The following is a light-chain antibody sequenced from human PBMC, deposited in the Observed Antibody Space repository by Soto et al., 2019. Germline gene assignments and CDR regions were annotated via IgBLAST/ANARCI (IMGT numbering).Light chain of an antibody. CDR3: QQLYSYRLT. CDR2: AVS. J-gene: IGKJ4*01. Sequence: DIQLTQSPSFLSASVGDRITITCRTRRGISSYFAWYQQKPGKAPKLLIYAVSTLQSGVPSRFSGSASGTEFTLTISNLQPEDFATYYCQQLYSYRLTFGGGTKVEIK. V-gene: IGKV1-9*01. CDR1: RGISSY.